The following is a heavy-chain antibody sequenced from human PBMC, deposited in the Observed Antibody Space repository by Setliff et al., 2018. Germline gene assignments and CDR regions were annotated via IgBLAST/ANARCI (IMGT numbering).Heavy chain of an antibody. CDR1: GGSISSYY. Sequence: SETLSLTCTVSGGSISSYYWSWIRQPAGKGLEWIGHIYIGGSANYNPSLKSRVTMSIXXXXXXXXXXXXXXXXXXMAVYYCAREQWLDPPGYYYMDVWAKGATVTVSS. CDR2: IYIGGSA. CDR3: AREQWLDPPGYYYMDV. D-gene: IGHD6-19*01. J-gene: IGHJ6*03. V-gene: IGHV4-4*07.